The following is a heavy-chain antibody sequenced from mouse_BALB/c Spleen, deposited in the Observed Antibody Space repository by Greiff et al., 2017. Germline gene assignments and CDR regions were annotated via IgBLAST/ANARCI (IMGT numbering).Heavy chain of an antibody. Sequence: LQQPGSELVRPGASVKLSCKASGYTFTSYWMHWVKQRPGQGLEWIGNIYPGSGSTNYDEKFKSKATLTVDTSSSTAYMQLSSLTSEDSAVYYCTRWVGLSAMDYWGQGTSVTVSS. V-gene: IGHV1S22*01. CDR3: TRWVGLSAMDY. CDR1: GYTFTSYW. CDR2: IYPGSGST. J-gene: IGHJ4*01. D-gene: IGHD4-1*01.